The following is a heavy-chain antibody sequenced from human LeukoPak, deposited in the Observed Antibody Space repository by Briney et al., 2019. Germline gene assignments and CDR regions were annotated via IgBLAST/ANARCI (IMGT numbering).Heavy chain of an antibody. CDR2: IIPIFGTA. D-gene: IGHD2-21*02. Sequence: SVKVSCKASGGTFGSYAISWVRQAPGQGLEWMGGIIPIFGTANYAQKFQGRVTITTDESTSTAYMELSSLRSEDTAVYYCARDVTSIVVVTANYGDQIGDAFDIWGQGTMVTVSS. V-gene: IGHV1-69*05. J-gene: IGHJ3*02. CDR3: ARDVTSIVVVTANYGDQIGDAFDI. CDR1: GGTFGSYA.